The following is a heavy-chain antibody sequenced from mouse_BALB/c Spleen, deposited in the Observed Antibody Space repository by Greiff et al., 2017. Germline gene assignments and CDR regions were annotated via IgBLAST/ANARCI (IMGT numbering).Heavy chain of an antibody. CDR1: GFTFSSYA. CDR2: ISSGGSYT. D-gene: IGHD4-1*01. Sequence: DVMLVESGGGLVKPGGSLKLSCAASGFTFSSYAMSWVRQSPEKRLEWVAEISSGGSYTYYPDTVTGRFTISRDNAKNTLYLEMSSLRSEDTAMYYCARDGMSFAYWGQGTLVTVSA. J-gene: IGHJ3*01. CDR3: ARDGMSFAY. V-gene: IGHV5-9-4*01.